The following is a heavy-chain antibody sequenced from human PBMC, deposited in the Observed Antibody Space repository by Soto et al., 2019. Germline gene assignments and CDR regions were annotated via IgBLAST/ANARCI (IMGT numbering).Heavy chain of an antibody. D-gene: IGHD3-22*01. V-gene: IGHV5-10-1*03. CDR3: ARHSETYYYESSGYNNYGY. Sequence: EVQLVQSGAEVKKPGESLRISCKGSGYSFTSYWISWVRQMPGKGLEWTGWVDPSDSYTNYSTSFQCHVTISADKSINTAYQQWSSVEASVSVMYCCARHSETYYYESSGYNNYGYWGQGTLVILSP. J-gene: IGHJ4*02. CDR1: GYSFTSYW. CDR2: VDPSDSYT.